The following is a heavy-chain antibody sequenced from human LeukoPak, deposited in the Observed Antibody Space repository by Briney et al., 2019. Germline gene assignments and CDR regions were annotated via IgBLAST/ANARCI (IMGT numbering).Heavy chain of an antibody. J-gene: IGHJ4*02. CDR2: INPHSGGT. V-gene: IGHV1-2*02. D-gene: IGHD5-12*01. CDR3: ARDRGYDARVRVYYFDY. CDR1: GYSFAGYS. Sequence: GASVKVSCKTSGYSFAGYSMHWVRQAPGQGLEWMGWINPHSGGTNYAQKFQGRVTMTRDTSISTAYMELSRLRSDDTAVYYCARDRGYDARVRVYYFDYWGQGTLVTVSS.